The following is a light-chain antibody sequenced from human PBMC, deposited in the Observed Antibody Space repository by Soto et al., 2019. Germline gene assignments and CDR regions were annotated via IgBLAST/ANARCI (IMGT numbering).Light chain of an antibody. CDR1: SSDVGSYNL. Sequence: QSVLTQPVSVSGSPGQSITISCTGTSSDVGSYNLVSWYQQHPGKAPKLMIYEVTKRPSGVSNRFSGSKSGNTASLTISGLQAEDEADYYYCSFAGGRTYVFGTGTKVTVL. J-gene: IGLJ1*01. V-gene: IGLV2-23*02. CDR2: EVT. CDR3: CSFAGGRTYV.